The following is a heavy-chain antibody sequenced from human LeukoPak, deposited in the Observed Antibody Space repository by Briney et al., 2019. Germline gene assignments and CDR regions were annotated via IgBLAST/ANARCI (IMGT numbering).Heavy chain of an antibody. CDR2: IIPIFGIA. Sequence: SVKVSCKASGGTFSSYAISWVRQAPGQALEWMGRIIPIFGIANYAQKFQGRVTITADKSTSTAYMELSSLGSEDTAVYYCARDSTGTSESDYWGQGTLVTVSS. CDR3: ARDSTGTSESDY. V-gene: IGHV1-69*04. D-gene: IGHD1-1*01. J-gene: IGHJ4*02. CDR1: GGTFSSYA.